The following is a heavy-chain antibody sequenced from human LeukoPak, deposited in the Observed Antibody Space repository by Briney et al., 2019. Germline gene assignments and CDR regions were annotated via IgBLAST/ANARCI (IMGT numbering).Heavy chain of an antibody. V-gene: IGHV3-23*01. Sequence: QAGGSLRLSCAASGFTFSSYGMSWVRQAPGKGLEWVSTISGSGGSTYYADPVKGRFTISRDNSKNTLYLQMNSLRAEDTAVYYCAKDLIYCSSTSCYGWFDPWGQGTLVTVSS. CDR3: AKDLIYCSSTSCYGWFDP. D-gene: IGHD2-2*01. J-gene: IGHJ5*02. CDR1: GFTFSSYG. CDR2: ISGSGGST.